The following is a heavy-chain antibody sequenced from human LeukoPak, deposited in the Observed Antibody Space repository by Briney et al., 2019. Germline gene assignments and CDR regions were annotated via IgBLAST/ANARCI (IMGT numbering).Heavy chain of an antibody. CDR3: ATDRGWRTSGYYLYYFES. CDR1: RFTFSNYG. Sequence: GGSLRLSCAASRFTFSNYGVNWVRQAPGKGLEWVSYINSRSSTIYYADSVRGRFTISRDNTKSSLYLQMSSLRAEDTAVYYCATDRGWRTSGYYLYYFESWGQGTLVTVSS. V-gene: IGHV3-48*04. J-gene: IGHJ4*02. D-gene: IGHD3-3*01. CDR2: INSRSSTI.